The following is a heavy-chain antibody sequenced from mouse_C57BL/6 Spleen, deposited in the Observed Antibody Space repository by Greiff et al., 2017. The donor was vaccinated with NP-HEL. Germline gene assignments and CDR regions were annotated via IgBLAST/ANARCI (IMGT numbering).Heavy chain of an antibody. D-gene: IGHD2-5*01. J-gene: IGHJ4*01. Sequence: QVQLQQSGAELARPGASVKMSCKASGYTFTSYTMHWVKQRPGQGLEWIGYINPSSGYTKYNQKFKDQATLTADKSSSTAYMQLSSLTSEDSAVYYCARSRSNPYAMDYWGQGTSVTVSS. CDR1: GYTFTSYT. CDR3: ARSRSNPYAMDY. CDR2: INPSSGYT. V-gene: IGHV1-4*01.